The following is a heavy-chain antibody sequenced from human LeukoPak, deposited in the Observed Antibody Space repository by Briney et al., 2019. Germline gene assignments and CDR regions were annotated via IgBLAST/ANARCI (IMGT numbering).Heavy chain of an antibody. D-gene: IGHD6-13*01. J-gene: IGHJ4*02. CDR3: XXXPGISEAGTVGYFDY. Sequence: GGSLRLSCAASGFTFSSYWMSWVRQAPGKGLEGVANIKQHGSEEYYVDSVKGRFTISRDNAKNSLYLQMSNLRVEDPGVYYCXXXPGISEAGTVGYFDYWGQGALVTVS. V-gene: IGHV3-7*01. CDR2: IKQHGSEE. CDR1: GFTFSSYW.